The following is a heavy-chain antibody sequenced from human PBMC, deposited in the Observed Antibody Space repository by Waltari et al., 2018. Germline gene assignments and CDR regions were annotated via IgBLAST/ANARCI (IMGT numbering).Heavy chain of an antibody. CDR3: VKERGLQRFFDS. D-gene: IGHD1-1*01. J-gene: IGHJ4*02. CDR2: ISADGSST. V-gene: IGHV3-64D*06. Sequence: EVQLVESGGGLVQPGGSLRLSCSASTFTFTDSAMHWVRQAAGNGLEYVSSISADGSSTYYADSVKGRFTISRDNSKDTLYLHMSSLRREDTAVYYCVKERGLQRFFDSWGQGTLVTVSS. CDR1: TFTFTDSA.